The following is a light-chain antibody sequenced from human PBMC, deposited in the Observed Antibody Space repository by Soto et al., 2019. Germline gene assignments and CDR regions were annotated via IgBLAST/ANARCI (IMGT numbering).Light chain of an antibody. Sequence: QSVLTQPPSASGSPGQSVTISCTGTSSDVGAYNYVSWYQQHAGKAPKLVFYEVTKRPSGVPDRFSGSKSANTASLTVSGPQAEDEADYYCSSFAYSNTWVFGGGTKLTVL. CDR3: SSFAYSNTWV. V-gene: IGLV2-8*01. CDR1: SSDVGAYNY. CDR2: EVT. J-gene: IGLJ3*02.